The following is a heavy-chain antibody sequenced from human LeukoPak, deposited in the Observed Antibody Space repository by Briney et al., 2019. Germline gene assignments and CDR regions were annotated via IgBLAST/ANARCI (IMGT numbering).Heavy chain of an antibody. Sequence: PGGSLRLSCAASGFTFSSSWMHWVRQAPGKGLVWVSRMNSDGSSTSYADSVKGRFTISRDNAKNTLYLQMNSLRAEDTAVYYCARDLTLDAFDIWGQGTMVTVSP. CDR3: ARDLTLDAFDI. CDR2: MNSDGSST. J-gene: IGHJ3*02. CDR1: GFTFSSSW. V-gene: IGHV3-74*01.